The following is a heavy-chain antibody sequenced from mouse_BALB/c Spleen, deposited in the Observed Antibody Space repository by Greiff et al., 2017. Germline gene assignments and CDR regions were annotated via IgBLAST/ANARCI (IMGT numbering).Heavy chain of an antibody. CDR1: GFTFSSYT. CDR2: ISSGGSYT. Sequence: DVKLVESGGGLVKPGGSLKLSCAASGFTFSSYTMSWVRQTPEKRLEWVATISSGGSYTYYPDSVKGRFTISRDNAKNTLYLQMSSLKSEDTAMYYCTKVITTATGYAMDYWGQGTSVTVSS. J-gene: IGHJ4*01. CDR3: TKVITTATGYAMDY. D-gene: IGHD1-2*01. V-gene: IGHV5-6-4*01.